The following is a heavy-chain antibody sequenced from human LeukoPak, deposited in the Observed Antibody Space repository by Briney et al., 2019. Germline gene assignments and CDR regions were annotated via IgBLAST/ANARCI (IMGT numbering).Heavy chain of an antibody. J-gene: IGHJ4*02. CDR3: AKDLIRTSSSFLSLFDY. V-gene: IGHV3-23*01. D-gene: IGHD1-26*01. Sequence: GGSLRLACAASGFTFSSYAMSWVRQAPGKGLEWVSAISGSGGSTYYADSVKGRFTISRDNSKNTLYLQMNSLRAEDTAVYYCAKDLIRTSSSFLSLFDYWGQGTLVTVSS. CDR1: GFTFSSYA. CDR2: ISGSGGST.